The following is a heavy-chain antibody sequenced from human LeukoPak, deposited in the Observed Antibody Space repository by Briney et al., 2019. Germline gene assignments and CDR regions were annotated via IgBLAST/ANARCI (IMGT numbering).Heavy chain of an antibody. V-gene: IGHV3-7*01. CDR2: IKQDGSEK. CDR3: ARGVTPELLRYFDWSRKASYYYCMDV. J-gene: IGHJ6*03. D-gene: IGHD3-9*01. CDR1: GFTFSSYW. Sequence: GGSLRLSCEASGFTFSSYWMSWVRQAPGKGREWVANIKQDGSEKYYVDSVKGRFTISRDNAKNSLYLQMNSLRAEDTAVYYCARGVTPELLRYFDWSRKASYYYCMDVWGKGTTVTVSS.